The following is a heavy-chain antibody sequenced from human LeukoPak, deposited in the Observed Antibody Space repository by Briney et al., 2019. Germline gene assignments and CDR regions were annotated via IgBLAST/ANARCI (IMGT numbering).Heavy chain of an antibody. V-gene: IGHV3-13*04. D-gene: IGHD3-10*01. CDR3: ARAYRGYYGSGSYYNDAFDI. J-gene: IGHJ3*02. CDR1: GFAFSSYD. CDR2: IGTPGDT. Sequence: GGSLRLSCAASGFAFSSYDMHWVRQATGKGLEWVSAIGTPGDTYYPGSVKGRFTISRENAKNSLYLQMNSLRAGDTAVYYCARAYRGYYGSGSYYNDAFDIWGQGTMVTVSS.